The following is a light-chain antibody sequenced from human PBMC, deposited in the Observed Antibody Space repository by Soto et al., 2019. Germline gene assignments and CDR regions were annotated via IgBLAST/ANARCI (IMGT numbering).Light chain of an antibody. J-gene: IGLJ3*02. CDR3: TSYGGRDNLX. V-gene: IGLV2-8*01. Sequence: QSALTQPPSASGSPGQSVTISCTGTSSDIGAYNYVSWFQQHPGEAPKLIISEVNKRPSGVPDRFSGSKSGNTASLTVSGXXXEDEADYYCTSYGGRDNLXXGGGTKLTVL. CDR1: SSDIGAYNY. CDR2: EVN.